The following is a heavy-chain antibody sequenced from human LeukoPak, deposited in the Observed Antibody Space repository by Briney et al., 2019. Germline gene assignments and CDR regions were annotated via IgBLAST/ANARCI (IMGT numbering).Heavy chain of an antibody. V-gene: IGHV3-23*01. CDR3: AREDRGCSGGSCYSFYYYYYMDV. D-gene: IGHD2-15*01. CDR1: GFTFSSYA. J-gene: IGHJ6*03. CDR2: INGSGGST. Sequence: GGSLRLSCAASGFTFSSYAMSWVRQAPGKGLEWVSDINGSGGSTYYADSVKGRFTISRDNAKNSLYLQMNSLRAEDTAVYYCAREDRGCSGGSCYSFYYYYYMDVWGKGTTVTISS.